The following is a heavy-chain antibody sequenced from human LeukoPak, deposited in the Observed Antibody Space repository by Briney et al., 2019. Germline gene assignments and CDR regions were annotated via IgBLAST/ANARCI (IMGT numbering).Heavy chain of an antibody. J-gene: IGHJ4*02. V-gene: IGHV5-51*01. D-gene: IGHD5-18*01. Sequence: GESLKISCKGSGYTFTNYCIGWVRQMPGKGLEWMGIIYPGDSDTRYSPSFQGQVTISADKSISTAYLQWNSLKASDTAMYYCARHPLLRGYTYGYIDYWGQGALVTVSS. CDR2: IYPGDSDT. CDR1: GYTFTNYC. CDR3: ARHPLLRGYTYGYIDY.